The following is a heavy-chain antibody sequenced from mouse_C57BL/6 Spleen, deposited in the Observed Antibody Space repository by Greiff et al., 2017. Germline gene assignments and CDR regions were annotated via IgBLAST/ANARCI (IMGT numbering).Heavy chain of an antibody. V-gene: IGHV1-9*01. D-gene: IGHD1-1*01. J-gene: IGHJ3*01. Sequence: VKLVESGAELMKPGASVKLSCKATGYTFTGYWIEWVKQRPGHGLEWIGEILPGSGSTNYNEKFKGKDTFTADTSSNTAYMQLSRLTTEDSAIYYCAARGLYYYGSSYVWFAYWGQGTLVTVSA. CDR3: AARGLYYYGSSYVWFAY. CDR2: ILPGSGST. CDR1: GYTFTGYW.